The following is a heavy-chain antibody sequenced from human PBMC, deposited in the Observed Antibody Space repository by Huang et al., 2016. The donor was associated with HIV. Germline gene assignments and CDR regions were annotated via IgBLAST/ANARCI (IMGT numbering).Heavy chain of an antibody. D-gene: IGHD3-22*01. CDR3: ARDRDFYDSSGYWGFNYFDY. V-gene: IGHV1-46*01. CDR2: INPSDGST. Sequence: QVQLVQSGAEVKKPGASVKVSCKASGYAFTSYYMHWGRQAPGQGLEWMGIINPSDGSTSYAQKFQGRVTTTRDTSTNTVFMELSSLRSDDTAVYYCARDRDFYDSSGYWGFNYFDYWGQGTLVTVSS. CDR1: GYAFTSYY. J-gene: IGHJ4*02.